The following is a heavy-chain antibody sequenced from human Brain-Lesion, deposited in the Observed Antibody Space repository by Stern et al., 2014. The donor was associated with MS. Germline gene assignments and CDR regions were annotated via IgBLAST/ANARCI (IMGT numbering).Heavy chain of an antibody. CDR2: FDPEDGET. J-gene: IGHJ4*02. D-gene: IGHD1-26*01. Sequence: VQLVESGGEVKKPGASVKVSCKVSGYTLTELSMHWVRQAPSKGLEWMGGFDPEDGETIYAQKFQGRVTMTEDTSTDPAYMELSSLRSEYTAVYYCATLSPGAGGNYYRHFDYWGQGTLVTVSS. V-gene: IGHV1-24*01. CDR1: GYTLTELS. CDR3: ATLSPGAGGNYYRHFDY.